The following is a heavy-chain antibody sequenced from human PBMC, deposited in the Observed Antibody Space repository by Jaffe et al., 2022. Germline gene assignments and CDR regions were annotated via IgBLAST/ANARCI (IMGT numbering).Heavy chain of an antibody. D-gene: IGHD6-13*01. CDR1: GFTFSSYW. Sequence: EVQLVESGGGLVQPGGSLRLSCAASGFTFSSYWMSWVRQAPGKGLEWVANIKQDGSEKYYVDSVKGRFTISRDNAKNSLYLQMNSLRAEDTAVYYCARDQIGSSWYEFEETHYFDYWGQGTLVTVSS. CDR3: ARDQIGSSWYEFEETHYFDY. J-gene: IGHJ4*02. V-gene: IGHV3-7*01. CDR2: IKQDGSEK.